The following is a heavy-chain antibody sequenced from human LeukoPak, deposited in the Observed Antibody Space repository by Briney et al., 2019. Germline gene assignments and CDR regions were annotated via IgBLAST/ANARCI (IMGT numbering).Heavy chain of an antibody. V-gene: IGHV4-59*08. Sequence: SETLSLTCTVSGGSISSYYWSWIRQPPGKGLEWIGYIYYSGSTNYNPSLKSRVTIPVDTSKNQFSLKLSSVTAADTAVYYCARRPAMGAYYFDYWGQGTLVTVSS. CDR2: IYYSGST. CDR1: GGSISSYY. D-gene: IGHD5-18*01. CDR3: ARRPAMGAYYFDY. J-gene: IGHJ4*02.